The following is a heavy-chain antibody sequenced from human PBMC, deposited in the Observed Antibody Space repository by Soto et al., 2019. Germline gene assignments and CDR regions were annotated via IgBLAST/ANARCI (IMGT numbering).Heavy chain of an antibody. CDR3: ARGQYCSGGSCWSDY. J-gene: IGHJ4*02. CDR1: GFTFSSYS. D-gene: IGHD2-15*01. Sequence: GGSLRLSCAASGFTFSSYSMNWVRQAPEKGLEWVSSISSSSSYIYYADSVKGRFTISRDNAKNSLYLQMNSLRAEDTAVYFCARGQYCSGGSCWSDYWGQGTLVTVS. V-gene: IGHV3-21*01. CDR2: ISSSSSYI.